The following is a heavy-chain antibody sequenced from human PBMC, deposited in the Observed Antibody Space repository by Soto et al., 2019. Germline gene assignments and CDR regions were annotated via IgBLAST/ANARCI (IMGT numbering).Heavy chain of an antibody. CDR3: ARGPSGDSRGLADY. CDR2: IIPIFGTA. V-gene: IGHV1-69*05. D-gene: IGHD3-22*01. Sequence: QVQLVQSGAEVKKPGSSVKVSCKASGGTFSSYAISWVRQAPGQGLEWMGGIIPIFGTANYAQKFQGRVTISPDESASTAYRARSSLRFEDTAVYYCARGPSGDSRGLADYWGQGTLVTVCS. J-gene: IGHJ4*02. CDR1: GGTFSSYA.